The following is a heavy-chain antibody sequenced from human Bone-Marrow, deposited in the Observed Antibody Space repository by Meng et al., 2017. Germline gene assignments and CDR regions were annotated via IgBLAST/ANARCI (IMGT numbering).Heavy chain of an antibody. J-gene: IGHJ2*01. V-gene: IGHV3-64*02. D-gene: IGHD1-26*01. CDR2: ISSNGGST. CDR1: GFTFSSYS. Sequence: ETLSLTCAASGFTFSSYSMHWVRQAPGKGLEFVSAISSNGGSTYYADSVKGRFTISRDNSKNTLYLQMGSLRAEDMAVYYCARERSSYSGSSGRNWYFDLWGHGTLVTVSS. CDR3: ARERSSYSGSSGRNWYFDL.